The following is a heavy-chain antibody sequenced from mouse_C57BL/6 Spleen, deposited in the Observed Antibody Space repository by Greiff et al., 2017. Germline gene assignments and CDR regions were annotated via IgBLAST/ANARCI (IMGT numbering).Heavy chain of an antibody. Sequence: VQLQQSGPELVKPGASVKISCKASGYAFSSSWMNWVKQRPGKGLEWIGRIYPGDGDTNYNGKFKGKATLTADKSSSTAYMQLSSLTSEDSAVYFCARANEGEAMDYWGQGTSVTVSS. CDR1: GYAFSSSW. J-gene: IGHJ4*01. CDR3: ARANEGEAMDY. CDR2: IYPGDGDT. V-gene: IGHV1-82*01.